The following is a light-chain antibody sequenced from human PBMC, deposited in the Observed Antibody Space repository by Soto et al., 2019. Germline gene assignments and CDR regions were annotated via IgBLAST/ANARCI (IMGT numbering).Light chain of an antibody. J-gene: IGKJ2*01. CDR3: MQALQTPYT. Sequence: DIVMTQSPLSLPVTPGEPASISCRSSQSLLHSNGYNYLDWYLQKLGQSPQLLLSLGSNWASGVTDRFSGSGSGTDFTLKISRVEAEDVGVYYCMQALQTPYTFGQGTKLEIK. CDR2: LGS. CDR1: QSLLHSNGYNY. V-gene: IGKV2-28*01.